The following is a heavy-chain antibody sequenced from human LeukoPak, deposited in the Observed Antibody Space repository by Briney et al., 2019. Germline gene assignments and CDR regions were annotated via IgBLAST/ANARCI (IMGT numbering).Heavy chain of an antibody. D-gene: IGHD1-26*01. Sequence: QVQLQESGPGLVKPSETLSLTCTVSGGSISSYYWSWIRQPPGKGLEWIGYIYDSGSTKYNPSLKSRVNTSVDTSKNQLSLRLNSVTAADTAIYYCARPLTRGGSYYVWGQGILVTVSS. CDR1: GGSISSYY. V-gene: IGHV4-59*08. CDR3: ARPLTRGGSYYV. J-gene: IGHJ4*02. CDR2: IYDSGST.